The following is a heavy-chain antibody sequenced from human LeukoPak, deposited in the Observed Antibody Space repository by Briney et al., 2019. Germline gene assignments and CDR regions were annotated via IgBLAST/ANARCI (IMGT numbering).Heavy chain of an antibody. CDR3: AREGVYYH. CDR1: GFTFTTYD. D-gene: IGHD2-8*01. J-gene: IGHJ4*02. V-gene: IGHV3-13*01. Sequence: PGGSLRLSCAASGFTFTTYDMHWVRQATGKGLEWVSAIGTTGDTYYPGSVKGRFTISRENAKNSLYLQMNSLRAGDTAVYYCAREGVYYHWGQGTLVTVSS. CDR2: IGTTGDT.